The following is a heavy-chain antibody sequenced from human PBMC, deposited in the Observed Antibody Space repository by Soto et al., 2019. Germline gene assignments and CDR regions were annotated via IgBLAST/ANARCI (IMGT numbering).Heavy chain of an antibody. D-gene: IGHD6-19*01. V-gene: IGHV4-39*01. CDR1: GGSISSSSYY. Sequence: ETLSLTCTVSGGSISSSSYYWGWIRQPPGKGLEWIGSIYYSGSTYYNPFLKCRVTISVDTSKNQFSLKLSSVTAADTAVYYCARMYSSGYVDFDIWGRGTKVTV. CDR2: IYYSGST. J-gene: IGHJ3*02. CDR3: ARMYSSGYVDFDI.